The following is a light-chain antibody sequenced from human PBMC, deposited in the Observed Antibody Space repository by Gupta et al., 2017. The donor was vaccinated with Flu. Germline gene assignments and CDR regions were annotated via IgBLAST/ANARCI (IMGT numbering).Light chain of an antibody. CDR2: EAS. CDR3: QQYNTYLIT. CDR1: QRIGTL. V-gene: IGKV1-5*03. J-gene: IGKJ5*01. Sequence: QMTQSPSTLSASVGDRVTITCRASQRIGTLLAWYQQKPGKAPKLLIYEASILQDGVPLRFSGSGSGTEFTLTINSLQPDDFATYYCQQYNTYLITFGQGTRLE.